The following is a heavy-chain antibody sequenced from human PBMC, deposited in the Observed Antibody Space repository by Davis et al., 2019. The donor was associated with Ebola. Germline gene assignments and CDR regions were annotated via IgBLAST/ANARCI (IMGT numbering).Heavy chain of an antibody. CDR3: ARATDDYGDYVLPY. J-gene: IGHJ4*02. CDR2: IYYSGST. D-gene: IGHD4-17*01. V-gene: IGHV4-39*07. CDR1: GGSISSSSYY. Sequence: MPSETLSLTCTVSGGSISSSSYYWGWLRQPPGKGLEWIGSIYYSGSTYYNPSLRSRVTISVDTSKNQFSLKLSSVTAADTAVYYCARATDDYGDYVLPYWGRGTLVTVSS.